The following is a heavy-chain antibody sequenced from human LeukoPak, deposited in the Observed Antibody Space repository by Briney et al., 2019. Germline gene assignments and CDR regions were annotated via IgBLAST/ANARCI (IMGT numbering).Heavy chain of an antibody. Sequence: GGSLRLSCAASGFTFSSYEMNWVRQAQGKGLEWVSYISSSGSTIYYADSVKGRFTISRDNAKNSLYLQMNSLRAEDTAVYYCARGRETWIWECGEFDYWGQGTLVTVSA. CDR2: ISSSGSTI. D-gene: IGHD5-12*01. CDR3: ARGRETWIWECGEFDY. CDR1: GFTFSSYE. V-gene: IGHV3-48*03. J-gene: IGHJ4*02.